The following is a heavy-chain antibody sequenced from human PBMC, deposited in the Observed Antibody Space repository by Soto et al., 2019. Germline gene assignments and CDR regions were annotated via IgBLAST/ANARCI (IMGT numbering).Heavy chain of an antibody. CDR2: IYSGGST. D-gene: IGHD2-15*01. V-gene: IGHV3-66*01. CDR1: GFTVSSNY. Sequence: EVQLVESGGGLVQPGGSLRLSCAASGFTVSSNYMSWVRQAPGKGLEWVSVIYSGGSTYYADSVKGRFTISRDNSKNTLYLQMNSLRAEDTAVYYCARDRFGCSGGSCYAWGQGTLVTVSS. CDR3: ARDRFGCSGGSCYA. J-gene: IGHJ5*02.